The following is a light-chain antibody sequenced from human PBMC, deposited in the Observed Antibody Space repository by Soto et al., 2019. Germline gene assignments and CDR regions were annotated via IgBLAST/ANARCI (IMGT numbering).Light chain of an antibody. Sequence: DIQMTQSPSSLSASVGDRVTITCRASQSVFNYLHWYQQKPGRAPNLLIYAASTLQSGVPSRFSGSGSGTDFTLTISCLQSEDFATYYCQQYYSFPRTFGQGTKVDIK. CDR3: QQYYSFPRT. V-gene: IGKV1-39*01. CDR2: AAS. CDR1: QSVFNY. J-gene: IGKJ1*01.